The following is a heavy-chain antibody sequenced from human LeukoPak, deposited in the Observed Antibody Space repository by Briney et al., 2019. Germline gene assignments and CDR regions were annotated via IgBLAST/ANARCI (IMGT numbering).Heavy chain of an antibody. Sequence: GGSLRLSCAASGFIFSSYSMNWVRQAPGKGLEWVSYISSGSSTIYYADSVKGRFTISRDNAKNSLYLQMNSLRAEDTAVYYCARAEGGSYVSWGQGTLVTVSS. V-gene: IGHV3-48*01. CDR3: ARAEGGSYVS. CDR2: ISSGSSTI. J-gene: IGHJ5*02. D-gene: IGHD1-26*01. CDR1: GFIFSSYS.